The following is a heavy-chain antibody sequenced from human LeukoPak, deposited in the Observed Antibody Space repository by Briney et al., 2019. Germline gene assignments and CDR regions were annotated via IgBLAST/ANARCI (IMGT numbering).Heavy chain of an antibody. D-gene: IGHD6-19*01. V-gene: IGHV3-23*01. CDR1: GFTFSSYA. J-gene: IGHJ5*02. CDR3: AKWYVLEWLVPFDP. CDR2: ISGSGGST. Sequence: GGPLRLSCAASGFTFSSYAMSWVRQAPGKGLEWVSAISGSGGSTYYADSVKGRFTISRDDSKNTLYLQMNSLRAEDTAVYYCAKWYVLEWLVPFDPWGQGTLVTVSS.